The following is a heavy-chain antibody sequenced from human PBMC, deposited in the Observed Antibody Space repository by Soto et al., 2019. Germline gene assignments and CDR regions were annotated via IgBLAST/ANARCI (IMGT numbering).Heavy chain of an antibody. V-gene: IGHV3-48*02. CDR3: ARDLAVGAYAHFDY. J-gene: IGHJ4*02. Sequence: EVQLVESGGGLVQPGGSLRLSCAASGFTFNSYSMNWVRQAPGKGLEWVSYIGGSSNSIYYADSVKGRFTVSRDNAKNSLDLQMNSLRDEDTAVYYCARDLAVGAYAHFDYWGQGTLVTVSS. CDR1: GFTFNSYS. D-gene: IGHD1-26*01. CDR2: IGGSSNSI.